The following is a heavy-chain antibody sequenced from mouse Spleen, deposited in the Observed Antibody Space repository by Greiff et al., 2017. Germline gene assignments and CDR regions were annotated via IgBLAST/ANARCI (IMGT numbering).Heavy chain of an antibody. CDR3: ARQGGITTAPFDY. V-gene: IGHV5-15*01. CDR2: ISNLAYSI. CDR1: GFTFSDYG. Sequence: EVKLMESGGGLVKPGGSLKLSCAASGFTFSDYGMAWVRQAPGKGPEWVAFISNLAYSIYYADTVTGRFTISRENAKNTLYLEMSSLRSEDTAMYYCARQGGITTAPFDYWGQGTTLTVSS. J-gene: IGHJ2*01. D-gene: IGHD1-2*01.